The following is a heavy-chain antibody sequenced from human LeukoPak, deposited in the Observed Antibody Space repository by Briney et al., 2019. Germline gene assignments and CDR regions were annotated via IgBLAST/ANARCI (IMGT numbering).Heavy chain of an antibody. Sequence: GGSLRLSCAASGFTVSNYAMTWVRQAPGKGLEWVSAISAGGVDTFYADSVRGRFTISRDNSKSTLYLQMDSLRAEDTAVYYCAAKEGLTGYLSGSFEYWGREPWSPSHQ. CDR3: AAKEGLTGYLSGSFEY. D-gene: IGHD3-9*01. CDR2: ISAGGVDT. CDR1: GFTVSNYA. J-gene: IGHJ4*02. V-gene: IGHV3-23*01.